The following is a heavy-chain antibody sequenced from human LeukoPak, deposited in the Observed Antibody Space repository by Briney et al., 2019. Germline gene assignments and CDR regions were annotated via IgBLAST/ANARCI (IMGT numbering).Heavy chain of an antibody. Sequence: PSETLSLTCTVSGGSISSGGYYWSWIRQPPGKGLEWIGYIYHSGSTYYNPSLKSQVTISVDRSKNQFSLKLSSVTAADTAVYYCAREGSSPEFDYWGQGTLVTVSS. CDR2: IYHSGST. J-gene: IGHJ4*02. CDR3: AREGSSPEFDY. V-gene: IGHV4-30-2*01. CDR1: GGSISSGGYY. D-gene: IGHD6-13*01.